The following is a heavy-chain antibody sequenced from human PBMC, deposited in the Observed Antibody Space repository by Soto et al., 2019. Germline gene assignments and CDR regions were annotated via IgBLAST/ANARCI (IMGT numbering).Heavy chain of an antibody. D-gene: IGHD1-1*01. CDR2: IIPIFGTA. V-gene: IGHV1-69*12. CDR3: AREERYRSNPGNPFDY. CDR1: GGTFSSYA. Sequence: QVQLVQSGAEVKKPGSSVKVSCKASGGTFSSYAISWVRQAPGQGLEWMGGIIPIFGTANYAQKSQGRVTITADESTSTAYMELSSLRSEDTAVYYCAREERYRSNPGNPFDYWGQGTLVTVSS. J-gene: IGHJ4*02.